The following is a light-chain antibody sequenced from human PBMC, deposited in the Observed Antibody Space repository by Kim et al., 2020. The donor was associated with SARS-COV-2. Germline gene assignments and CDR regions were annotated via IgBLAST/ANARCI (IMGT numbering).Light chain of an antibody. V-gene: IGLV2-18*02. CDR1: SSDVGSYNR. Sequence: QSALTQPPSVSGSPGQSVTISCTGTSSDVGSYNRVSWYQQPPGTAPKLMIYEVSNRPSRVPDGFSGSKSGNTASLTISGLQAEDEADYYCSSYASSSTWVFGGGTQLTVL. CDR2: EVS. J-gene: IGLJ3*02. CDR3: SSYASSSTWV.